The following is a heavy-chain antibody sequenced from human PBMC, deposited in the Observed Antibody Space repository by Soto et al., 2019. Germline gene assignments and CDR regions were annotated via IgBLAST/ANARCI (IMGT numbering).Heavy chain of an antibody. V-gene: IGHV3-23*01. CDR2: ISESGGST. D-gene: IGHD6-13*01. Sequence: GWSLRLACAASVFSFIDYAMSWVRQAPGKGLEWVSVISESGGSTHYADSVRGRFTVSRDNSKNSLSLRMNSLRDEDTAAYFCAKRSPYSSGWYSPIFDYWGQGALVTVSS. CDR3: AKRSPYSSGWYSPIFDY. CDR1: VFSFIDYA. J-gene: IGHJ4*02.